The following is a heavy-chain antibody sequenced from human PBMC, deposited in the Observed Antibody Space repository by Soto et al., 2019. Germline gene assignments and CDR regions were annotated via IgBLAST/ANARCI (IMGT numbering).Heavy chain of an antibody. D-gene: IGHD2-21*01. J-gene: IGHJ4*02. CDR3: ARLGWGNGDSDY. CDR1: GGSISKSNYF. Sequence: SETLSLTCTVSGGSISKSNYFWGWIRQAPGKGLEWIASILYSGTTSYNSSLKSRVAISVDTSKNQFSLKLNSVTAADTAVYYCARLGWGNGDSDYWGQGTLVTVSS. CDR2: ILYSGTT. V-gene: IGHV4-39*01.